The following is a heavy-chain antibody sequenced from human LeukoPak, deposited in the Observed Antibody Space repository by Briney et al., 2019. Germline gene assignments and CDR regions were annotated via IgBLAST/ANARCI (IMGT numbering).Heavy chain of an antibody. D-gene: IGHD1-1*01. CDR2: IVVGSGNT. CDR3: AADWSPVPWNLDAFDI. V-gene: IGHV1-58*02. Sequence: ASVKVSCKASGFTFTSSAMQWVRQARGQRLEWIGWIVVGSGNTNYAQKFQERVTITRDMSTSTAYMELSSLRSEDTAVYYCAADWSPVPWNLDAFDIWGQGTMVTVSS. CDR1: GFTFTSSA. J-gene: IGHJ3*02.